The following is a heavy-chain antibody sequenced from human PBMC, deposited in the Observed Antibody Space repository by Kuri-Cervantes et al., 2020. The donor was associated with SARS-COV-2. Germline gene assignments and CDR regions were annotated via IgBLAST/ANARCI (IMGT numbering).Heavy chain of an antibody. CDR1: GFSFSTNV. CDR2: MSGSGAST. V-gene: IGHV3-23*01. CDR3: AKTSGSNYYFAY. J-gene: IGHJ4*02. Sequence: GESLKISCAASGFSFSTNVMAWVRQAPGKGLELVSTMSGSGASTHYADSVKGRFTISRDNSKNMLYLQMYSLRAEDTAVYYCAKTSGSNYYFAYWGQGSLVTVSS. D-gene: IGHD5-24*01.